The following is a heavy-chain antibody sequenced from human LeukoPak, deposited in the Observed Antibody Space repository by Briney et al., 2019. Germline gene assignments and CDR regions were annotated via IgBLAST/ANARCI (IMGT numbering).Heavy chain of an antibody. V-gene: IGHV3-30*04. Sequence: GGSLRLSCAASGFTFSSYAMHWVRQAPGKGLEWVAVISYDGSNKYYADSVKGRFTISRDNSKNTLYLQMNSLRAEDTAVYYCARDYGDYGGYFDYWGRGTLVTVSS. CDR2: ISYDGSNK. J-gene: IGHJ4*02. D-gene: IGHD4-17*01. CDR3: ARDYGDYGGYFDY. CDR1: GFTFSSYA.